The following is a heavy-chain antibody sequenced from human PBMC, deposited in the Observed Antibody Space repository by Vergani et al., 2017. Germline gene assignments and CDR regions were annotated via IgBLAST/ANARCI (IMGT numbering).Heavy chain of an antibody. Sequence: QVQLQESGPGLVKPSETLSLTCTVSGGSISSYYWSWTRQPPGKGLEWIGYIYYSGSTNYNPSLKSLVTISVDTSKNQFSLKLSSVTAADTAVYYCARGSWGSAFDIWGQGTMVTVSS. V-gene: IGHV4-59*08. CDR3: ARGSWGSAFDI. J-gene: IGHJ3*02. D-gene: IGHD2-15*01. CDR1: GGSISSYY. CDR2: IYYSGST.